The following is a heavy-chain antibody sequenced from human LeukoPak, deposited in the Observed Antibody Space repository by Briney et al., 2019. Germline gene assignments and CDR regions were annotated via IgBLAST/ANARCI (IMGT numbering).Heavy chain of an antibody. J-gene: IGHJ4*02. V-gene: IGHV1-46*01. CDR2: INPSGGRT. CDR3: ARRGGRGYCSSTSCYDFDY. Sequence: ASVKVSCKASGYTFTSYYIYWMRQAHGHGLDWMGIINPSGGRTNYAQKFQGRVTITADESTSTAYMELSSLRSEDTAVYYCARRGGRGYCSSTSCYDFDYWGQGTLVTVSS. D-gene: IGHD2-2*03. CDR1: GYTFTSYY.